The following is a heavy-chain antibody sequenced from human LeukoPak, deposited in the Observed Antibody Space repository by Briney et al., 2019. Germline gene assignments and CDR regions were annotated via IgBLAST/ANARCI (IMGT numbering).Heavy chain of an antibody. CDR3: ARAYQTGTNFDY. J-gene: IGHJ4*02. V-gene: IGHV3-7*05. D-gene: IGHD1-14*01. CDR1: GFTFSNYW. Sequence: GGSLRLSCAASGFTFSNYWMSWVRQAPGKGLEWVANIKQDGSEKFYVDSLKGRFTISRDNARNSLYLQMNSLRAEDTAVYYCARAYQTGTNFDYWGQGTLVTVSS. CDR2: IKQDGSEK.